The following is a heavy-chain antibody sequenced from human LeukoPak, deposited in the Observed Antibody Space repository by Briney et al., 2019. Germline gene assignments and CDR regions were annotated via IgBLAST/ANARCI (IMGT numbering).Heavy chain of an antibody. D-gene: IGHD3-10*01. Sequence: PSETPSLTCTVSGGSISSYYWSWIRQPPGKGLEWIGEINHSGSTNYNPSLKSRATISVDTSKNQFSLKLSSVTAADTAVYYCARGGAVSWFDPWGQGTLVTVSS. J-gene: IGHJ5*02. CDR2: INHSGST. V-gene: IGHV4-34*01. CDR1: GGSISSYY. CDR3: ARGGAVSWFDP.